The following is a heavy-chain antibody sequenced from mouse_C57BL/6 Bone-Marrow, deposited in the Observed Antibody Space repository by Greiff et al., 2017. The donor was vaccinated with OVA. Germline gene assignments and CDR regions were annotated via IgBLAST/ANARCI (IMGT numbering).Heavy chain of an antibody. V-gene: IGHV1-50*01. CDR2: IDPSDSYT. J-gene: IGHJ2*01. CDR1: GYTFTSYW. D-gene: IGHD2-10*02. Sequence: VQLQQPGAELVKPGASVKLSCKASGYTFTSYWMQWVKQRPGQGLEWIGEIDPSDSYTNYNQKFKGKATLTVDTSSSTAYMQLRSLTSEDSAVYCCARPPDEYGQRVDDWGQGTTRTGAS. CDR3: ARPPDEYGQRVDD.